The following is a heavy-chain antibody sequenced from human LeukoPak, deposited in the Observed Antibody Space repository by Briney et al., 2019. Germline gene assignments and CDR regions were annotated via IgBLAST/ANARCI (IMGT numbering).Heavy chain of an antibody. CDR1: GGSISRSTYY. D-gene: IGHD3-10*01. Sequence: SETLSLTCTVSGGSISRSTYYWGWIRQPPGKGLEWIGNIYYSGTTYYSPSLKSRVTISVDTSKNQFSLKLSSVTAADTAMYYCARVVNLVVRGPRAIYFDYWGQGTLVTVSS. J-gene: IGHJ4*02. CDR2: IYYSGTT. V-gene: IGHV4-39*01. CDR3: ARVVNLVVRGPRAIYFDY.